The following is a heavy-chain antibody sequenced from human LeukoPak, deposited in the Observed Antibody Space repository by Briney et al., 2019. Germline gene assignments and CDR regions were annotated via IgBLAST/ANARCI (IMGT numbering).Heavy chain of an antibody. CDR1: GFTFSSYG. D-gene: IGHD5-12*01. V-gene: IGHV3-30*18. CDR3: AKDKYGWLSLDWYFDL. J-gene: IGHJ2*01. CDR2: ISYDGTNK. Sequence: GGSLRLSCAASGFTFSSYGMHWVRQAPGKGLEWVAVISYDGTNKYYPDSVKGRFTISRDNSKNTLYLQMNSLRAEDTAVYFCAKDKYGWLSLDWYFDLWGRGTLVTVSS.